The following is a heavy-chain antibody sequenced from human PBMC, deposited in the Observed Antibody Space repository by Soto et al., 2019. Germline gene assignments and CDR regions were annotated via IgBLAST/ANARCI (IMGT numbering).Heavy chain of an antibody. CDR2: ISAYNGNT. D-gene: IGHD1-26*01. CDR3: VRSEHPNWFDP. Sequence: ASVKVSCKASGYTFTSYGISWVRQAPGQGLEWMGWISAYNGNTNYAQKLQGRVTMTTDTSTSTAYMELRSLSSDDTAVYYCVRSEHPNWFDPWGQGTLVTVSS. J-gene: IGHJ5*02. CDR1: GYTFTSYG. V-gene: IGHV1-18*01.